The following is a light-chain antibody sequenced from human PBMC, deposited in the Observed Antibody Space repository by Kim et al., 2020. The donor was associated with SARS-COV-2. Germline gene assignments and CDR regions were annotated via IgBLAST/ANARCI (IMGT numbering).Light chain of an antibody. CDR3: NSRDSTGSHVV. CDR2: AKT. CDR1: SLRSYY. Sequence: GQTVRITCQGDSLRSYYASWYQQKPGQSPVLVIYAKTLRPSGIPDRFSGSSSGNTASLTITGAQAEDEADYYCNSRDSTGSHVVFGAGTQLTVL. V-gene: IGLV3-19*01. J-gene: IGLJ2*01.